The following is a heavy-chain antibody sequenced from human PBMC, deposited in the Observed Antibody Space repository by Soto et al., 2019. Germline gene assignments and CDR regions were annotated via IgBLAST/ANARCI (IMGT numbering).Heavy chain of an antibody. Sequence: QVQLQESGPGLVKPSETLSLTCTVSGGSLSGYYWSWIRQPAGKRLEWIGRIYASGNTNNNPSLKSLVTMSVDTSKNQFSLRLNSVTAADTAVYYCARVGRTRATVTTDAFDVWGQGTKVTVSS. CDR3: ARVGRTRATVTTDAFDV. CDR1: GGSLSGYY. CDR2: IYASGNT. V-gene: IGHV4-4*07. D-gene: IGHD4-17*01. J-gene: IGHJ3*01.